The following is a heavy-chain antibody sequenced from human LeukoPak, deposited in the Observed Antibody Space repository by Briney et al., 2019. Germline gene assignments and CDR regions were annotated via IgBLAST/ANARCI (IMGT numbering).Heavy chain of an antibody. Sequence: GGSLRLSCAASGFTFSSYAMSWVRQAPGKGLEWVSAISGSGGSTYFADSVKGRFTISRDNSKNTLYLQMNSLRAEDTAGYYCSNPYHILTGYYIGWGQGTLVTVSS. D-gene: IGHD3-9*01. CDR2: ISGSGGST. V-gene: IGHV3-23*01. CDR1: GFTFSSYA. J-gene: IGHJ4*02. CDR3: SNPYHILTGYYIG.